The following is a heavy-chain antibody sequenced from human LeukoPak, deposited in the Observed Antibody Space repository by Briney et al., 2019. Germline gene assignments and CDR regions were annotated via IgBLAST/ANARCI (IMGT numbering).Heavy chain of an antibody. V-gene: IGHV3-30*18. J-gene: IGHJ4*02. CDR3: ANGRANGDRTHY. CDR1: GFTFSSYG. CDR2: ISYDGSNK. Sequence: PGGSLRLSCAASGFTFSSYGMHWVRQAPGKGLEWVAVISYDGSNKYYADSVKGRFTISRDNSKNTLYLQMNSLRAEDTAVYYCANGRANGDRTHYWGQGTLVTVSS. D-gene: IGHD4-17*01.